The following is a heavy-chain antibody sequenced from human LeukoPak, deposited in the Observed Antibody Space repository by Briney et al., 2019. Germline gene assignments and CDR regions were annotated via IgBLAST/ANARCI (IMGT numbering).Heavy chain of an antibody. J-gene: IGHJ5*02. D-gene: IGHD3-3*01. CDR2: ISTSGTYI. CDR1: XFIFSDYF. Sequence: GGSLRLSCXVSXFIFSDYFMHWVRQAPGKGPEWVSSISTSGTYIHYADSVKGRFTISRDNAKNSLFLQMDSLRAEDTAMYYCARDFAFSYPWGQGTLVTVSS. V-gene: IGHV3-21*01. CDR3: ARDFAFSYP.